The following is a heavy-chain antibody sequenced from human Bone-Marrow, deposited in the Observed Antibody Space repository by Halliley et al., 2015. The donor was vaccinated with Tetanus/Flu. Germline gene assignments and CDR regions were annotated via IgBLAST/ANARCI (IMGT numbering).Heavy chain of an antibody. D-gene: IGHD6-19*01. CDR2: INQDGSEE. CDR3: TRGGGWTSDS. Sequence: SLRLSCAASGFMFDNYWMNWVRQAPGKGLEWVAIINQDGSEEHYVDSVKGRFTISTDNAKNTLFLQMNGLGIDDTAVFYCTRGGGWTSDSWGQGTLVTVS. CDR1: GFMFDNYW. V-gene: IGHV3-7*01. J-gene: IGHJ4*02.